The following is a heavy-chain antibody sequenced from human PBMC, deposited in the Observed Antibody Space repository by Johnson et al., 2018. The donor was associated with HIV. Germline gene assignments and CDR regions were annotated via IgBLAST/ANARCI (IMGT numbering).Heavy chain of an antibody. J-gene: IGHJ3*02. V-gene: IGHV3-9*01. D-gene: IGHD3-22*01. CDR2: ISWNSGSI. Sequence: VQLVESGGGLVQPGRSLRLSCAASGFTFDDYAMHWVRPAPGKGLEWVSGISWNSGSIGYADSVNGRFTISRDNAKNSLYLQMNSLRAEDTALYYCAKDIGYYDSSDYDAFDIWGQGTMVTVSS. CDR3: AKDIGYYDSSDYDAFDI. CDR1: GFTFDDYA.